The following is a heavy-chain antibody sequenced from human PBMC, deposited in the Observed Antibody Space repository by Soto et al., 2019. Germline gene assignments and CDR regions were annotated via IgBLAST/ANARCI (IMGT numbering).Heavy chain of an antibody. D-gene: IGHD6-13*01. V-gene: IGHV3-74*01. CDR3: ARPGIAAAGTKYNLFDH. CDR1: EATFDSYL. CDR2: INIDGSRT. J-gene: IGHJ5*02. Sequence: GALILSCAPSEATFDSYLMHWVRPAPGKGLLWVSRINIDGSRTSYADSVKGRFTIYRDNAKNTLYLQMNSLRAEDTAVYYCARPGIAAAGTKYNLFDHWGQGALVSVSS.